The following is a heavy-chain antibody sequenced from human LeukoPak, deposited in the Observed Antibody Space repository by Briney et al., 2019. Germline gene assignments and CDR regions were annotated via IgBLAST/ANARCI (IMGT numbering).Heavy chain of an antibody. J-gene: IGHJ6*02. CDR1: GYTRTELS. V-gene: IGHV1-24*01. CDR2: FDPEDGKT. CDR3: ATGYLVTAGLMDV. D-gene: IGHD6-13*01. Sequence: ASVTVSCKVSGYTRTELSMFWVRQAPGKGLEWMGSFDPEDGKTVYAQKFQGRVTMTEDTSTDTAHMERSSLRSEDTAVYYCATGYLVTAGLMDVWGQGTTVTVSS.